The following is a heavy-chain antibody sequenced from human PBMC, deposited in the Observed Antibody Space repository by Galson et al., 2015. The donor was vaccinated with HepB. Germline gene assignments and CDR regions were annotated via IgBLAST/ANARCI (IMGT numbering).Heavy chain of an antibody. V-gene: IGHV3-23*01. CDR1: GFTFSSYA. J-gene: IGHJ4*02. Sequence: SLRLSCAASGFTFSSYAMSWVRQAPGKGLEWISVISGSGDSTYYADSVKGRFTISRDNSKNTLDLQMNSLRAEDTALYYCAKARSGIIAAGTNYWGQGTLVTVSS. CDR2: ISGSGDST. CDR3: AKARSGIIAAGTNY. D-gene: IGHD6-13*01.